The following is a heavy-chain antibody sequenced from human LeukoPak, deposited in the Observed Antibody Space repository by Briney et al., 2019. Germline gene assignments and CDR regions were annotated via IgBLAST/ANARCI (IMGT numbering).Heavy chain of an antibody. Sequence: SETLSLTCGVSGGPIDITNYWSWVRQAPGRGLEWIGEIAHDGTTNYNLSLRSRVAMSLDRANNQFSLSLTSVTAADTAIYYCTRESRPFCPFGYWGQGVLVTVSS. D-gene: IGHD3-16*01. CDR1: GGPIDITNY. CDR2: IAHDGTT. CDR3: TRESRPFCPFGY. V-gene: IGHV4-4*02. J-gene: IGHJ4*02.